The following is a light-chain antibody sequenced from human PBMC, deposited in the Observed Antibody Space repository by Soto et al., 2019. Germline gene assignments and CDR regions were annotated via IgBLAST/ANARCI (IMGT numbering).Light chain of an antibody. CDR3: QQYGSSPPLT. CDR1: QSVSSSY. V-gene: IGKV3-20*01. J-gene: IGKJ3*01. CDR2: GAS. Sequence: EIVLTQSPGTLSLSPGERATLSCRASQSVSSSYLAWYQQKPGQAPRLLIYGASSRATGIPDRFSGSGSGTDFTLTISRLEPEEFAVYYCQQYGSSPPLTFGPGTKVDIK.